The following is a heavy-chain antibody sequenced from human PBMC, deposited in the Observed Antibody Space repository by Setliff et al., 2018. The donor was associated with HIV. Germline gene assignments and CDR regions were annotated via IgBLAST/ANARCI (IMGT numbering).Heavy chain of an antibody. V-gene: IGHV3-74*01. CDR2: ISPDGTKT. CDR3: ARHSPSDY. J-gene: IGHJ4*02. Sequence: GGSLRLSCAASGFTFRAHWMLWFRQAPGKGLMWVSRISPDGTKTNHADSVKGRCTTSRDNSKNMFYLQMHNVRSEDTAVYYCARHSPSDYWGQGTLVTVSS. CDR1: GFTFRAHW.